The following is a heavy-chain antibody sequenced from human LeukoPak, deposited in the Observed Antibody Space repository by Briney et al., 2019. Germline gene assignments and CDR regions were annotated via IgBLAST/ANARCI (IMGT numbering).Heavy chain of an antibody. CDR2: IIPIFGTA. V-gene: IGHV1-69*13. D-gene: IGHD3-22*01. J-gene: IGHJ4*02. CDR3: ASWYDSSGYISRSYFDY. Sequence: ASVKVSCKASGGTFSSYANSWVRQAPGQGLEWMGGIIPIFGTANYAQKFQGRVTITADESTSTAYMELSSLRSEDTAVYYCASWYDSSGYISRSYFDYWGQGTLVTVSS. CDR1: GGTFSSYA.